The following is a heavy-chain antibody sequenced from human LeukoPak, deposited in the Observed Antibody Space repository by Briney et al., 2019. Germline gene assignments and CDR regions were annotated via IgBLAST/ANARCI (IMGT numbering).Heavy chain of an antibody. CDR3: AKDRVTVTPGADDAFDI. CDR1: GFTFSSYA. V-gene: IGHV3-23*01. D-gene: IGHD4-11*01. Sequence: GGSLRLSCAVSGFTFSSYAMSWVRQAPGKGLEWVSAISGSGGSTYYADSVKGRCTISRDNSKNTLYLQMNSLRAEDTAVYYCAKDRVTVTPGADDAFDIWGQGTMVTVSS. CDR2: ISGSGGST. J-gene: IGHJ3*02.